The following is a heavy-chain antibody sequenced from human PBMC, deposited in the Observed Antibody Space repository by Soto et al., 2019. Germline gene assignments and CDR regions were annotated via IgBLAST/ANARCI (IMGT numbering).Heavy chain of an antibody. CDR1: GGTFSSYA. CDR2: IIPIFGTA. J-gene: IGHJ6*02. CDR3: ARDADYDILTGYRSNGFYGMDV. V-gene: IGHV1-69*13. Sequence: SVKVSCKASGGTFSSYAISWVRQAPGQGLEWMGGIIPIFGTANYAQKFQGRVTITADESTSTAYMELSSLRSEDTAVYYCARDADYDILTGYRSNGFYGMDVWRQGTTVTVSS. D-gene: IGHD3-9*01.